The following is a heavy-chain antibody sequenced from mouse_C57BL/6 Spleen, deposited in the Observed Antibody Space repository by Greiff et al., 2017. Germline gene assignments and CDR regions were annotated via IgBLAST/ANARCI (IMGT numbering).Heavy chain of an antibody. CDR2: IYPGDGDT. CDR3: ARSGYYGSSSFAY. Sequence: VHLVESGAELVKPGASVKISCKASGYAFSSYWMNWVKQRPGKGLEWIGQIYPGDGDTNYNGKFKGKATLTADKSSSTAYMQLSSLTSEDSAVYFCARSGYYGSSSFAYWGQGTLVTVSA. D-gene: IGHD1-1*01. CDR1: GYAFSSYW. J-gene: IGHJ3*01. V-gene: IGHV1-80*01.